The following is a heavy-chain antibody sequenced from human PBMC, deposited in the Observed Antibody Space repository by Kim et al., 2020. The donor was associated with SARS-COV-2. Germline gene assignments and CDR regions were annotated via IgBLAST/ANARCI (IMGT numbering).Heavy chain of an antibody. CDR3: ARDRQRAGTGVDY. J-gene: IGHJ4*02. Sequence: YALSVKGRLTINPDTSTNQFSLQLNSVTPEDTAVYYCARDRQRAGTGVDYWGQGTLVTVSS. D-gene: IGHD6-19*01. V-gene: IGHV6-1*01.